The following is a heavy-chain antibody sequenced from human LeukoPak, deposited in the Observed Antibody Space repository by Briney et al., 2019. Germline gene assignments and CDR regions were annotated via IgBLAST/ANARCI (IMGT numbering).Heavy chain of an antibody. Sequence: PGGSLRLSCAASGFIVSRNYMNWVRQAPGKGLEWVSVIYSGGNTYYADSVKGRFTISRDNSKNTVYLQMNSLRAEDTALYYCARSWDARLNFDYWGQGTLVTVSS. V-gene: IGHV3-66*02. CDR1: GFIVSRNY. CDR2: IYSGGNT. CDR3: ARSWDARLNFDY. D-gene: IGHD1-26*01. J-gene: IGHJ4*02.